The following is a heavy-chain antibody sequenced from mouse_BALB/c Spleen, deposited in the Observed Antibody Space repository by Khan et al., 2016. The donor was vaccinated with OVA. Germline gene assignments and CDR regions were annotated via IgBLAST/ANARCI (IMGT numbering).Heavy chain of an antibody. J-gene: IGHJ4*01. CDR3: DRSLDYSYGYALDC. CDR1: GYSITSDYA. V-gene: IGHV3-2*02. Sequence: EVQLQESGPGLVKPSQSLSLTCTVTGYSITSDYAWNWIRQFPGNKLEWMGYISSTGSTSYNPSLKSRISITRDTSTNQFFLQLKSVTTEDTATYYCDRSLDYSYGYALDCWGRGTSVTVSS. D-gene: IGHD2-12*01. CDR2: ISSTGST.